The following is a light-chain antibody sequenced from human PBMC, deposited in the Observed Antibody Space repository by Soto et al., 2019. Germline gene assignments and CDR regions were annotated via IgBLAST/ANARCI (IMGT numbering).Light chain of an antibody. Sequence: DVQMTQSPSSLSASVGERVTITCRASHNSARSLNWYQQKPGRAPKLLIYGASNLQTGVPSRFSGSGSGTDFTLTISSLQPEDFATYYCQQNHIVPPWTFGQGTKV. J-gene: IGKJ1*01. CDR3: QQNHIVPPWT. CDR2: GAS. CDR1: HNSARS. V-gene: IGKV1-39*01.